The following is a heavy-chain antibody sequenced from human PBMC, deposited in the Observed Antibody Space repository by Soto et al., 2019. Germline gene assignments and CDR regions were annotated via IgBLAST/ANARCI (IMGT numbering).Heavy chain of an antibody. CDR2: IKTKAEGETT. Sequence: DVQLVESGGGFVKPGGSLRLSCADSGLTFNDVWMSWVRQAPGKGLEWVGRIKTKAEGETTDYAAPVKGRFTISRDDSKNIVHLEMNNLKTEDTAVYYCTVRGGWLGPWGQGILVTVSS. CDR3: TVRGGWLGP. CDR1: GLTFNDVW. D-gene: IGHD3-22*01. V-gene: IGHV3-15*01. J-gene: IGHJ5*02.